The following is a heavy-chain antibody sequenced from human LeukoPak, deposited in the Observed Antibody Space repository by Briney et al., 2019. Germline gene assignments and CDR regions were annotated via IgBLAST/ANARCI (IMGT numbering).Heavy chain of an antibody. D-gene: IGHD6-19*01. CDR3: ARGAGAYNYYAMDV. CDR2: IYSGGST. Sequence: GGSLRLSCAASGFTVSSNDMNWVRQAPGKGLEWVSVIYSGGSTFSVDSVKGRFTISRDNSKNTLYLQMNSLRAEDSALYYCARGAGAYNYYAMDVWGQGTTVTVSS. J-gene: IGHJ6*02. CDR1: GFTVSSND. V-gene: IGHV3-66*01.